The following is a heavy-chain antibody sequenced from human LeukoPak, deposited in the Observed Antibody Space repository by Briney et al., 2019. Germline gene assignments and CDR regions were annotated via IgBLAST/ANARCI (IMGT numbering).Heavy chain of an antibody. CDR1: GFTSDDHS. Sequence: GGSLRLSCAVSGFTSDDHSMHWVRQASGKGREWVAGIMWRSGSTGYGDSVKGRFTISRDNAKKSLYLQMNGLRVEDTAFYYCTKELTPGGADVWGQGTTVTVSS. V-gene: IGHV3-9*02. CDR3: TKELTPGGADV. J-gene: IGHJ6*02. D-gene: IGHD3-10*01. CDR2: IMWRSGST.